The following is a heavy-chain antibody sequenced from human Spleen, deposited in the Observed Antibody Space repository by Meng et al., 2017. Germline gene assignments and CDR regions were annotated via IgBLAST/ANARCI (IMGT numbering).Heavy chain of an antibody. V-gene: IGHV3-30*01. CDR1: GFTFNTYA. Sequence: QVALVESGGGVVQPGGSLRLSCAASGFTFNTYAMHWVRQAPGKGLEWVSLMSFDGAQIYYSDSVRGRFTISRDNSKNTLYLQMNSLRAEDTAVYYCARDKPPNDVWGRGTLVTVSS. CDR2: MSFDGAQI. CDR3: ARDKPPNDV. J-gene: IGHJ2*01.